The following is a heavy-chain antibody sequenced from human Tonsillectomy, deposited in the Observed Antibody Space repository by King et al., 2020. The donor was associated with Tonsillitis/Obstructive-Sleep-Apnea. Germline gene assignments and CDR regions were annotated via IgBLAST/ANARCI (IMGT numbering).Heavy chain of an antibody. CDR1: GFTFSSQA. CDR2: ISGSGGST. Sequence: QLVQSGGGLVQPGGSLRLSCAASGFTFSSQAMSWVRQAPGKGLEWVSDISGSGGSTYNADSVKGRFTISRDNSKNTLYMQMNSLRAEDTAVYYCANLSGDFGDYWGQGTLVTVSS. V-gene: IGHV3-23*04. J-gene: IGHJ4*02. CDR3: ANLSGDFGDY. D-gene: IGHD4-17*01.